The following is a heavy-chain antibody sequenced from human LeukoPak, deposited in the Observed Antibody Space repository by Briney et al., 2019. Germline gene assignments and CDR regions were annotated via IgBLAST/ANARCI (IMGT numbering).Heavy chain of an antibody. Sequence: VGSLRLSCAASGFTFSSYAMKWVRQAPGKGLEWVSVISRSGGSTYYADSVKGRFTISRVNSKNTLSLQMNSLRAEDTAIYYCAKVLPNTYYFASGSPLDYWGQGTLVTVSS. CDR3: AKVLPNTYYFASGSPLDY. D-gene: IGHD3-10*01. CDR2: ISRSGGST. CDR1: GFTFSSYA. V-gene: IGHV3-23*01. J-gene: IGHJ4*02.